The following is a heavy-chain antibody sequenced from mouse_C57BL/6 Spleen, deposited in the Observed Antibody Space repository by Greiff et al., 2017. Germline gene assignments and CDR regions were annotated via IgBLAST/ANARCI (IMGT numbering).Heavy chain of an antibody. D-gene: IGHD3-2*02. CDR1: GYTFTSYW. V-gene: IGHV1-52*01. Sequence: VKLQQPGAELVRPGSSVKLSCKASGYTFTSYWMHWVKQRPIQGLEWIGNIDPSDSETHYNQKFKDKATLTVDKSSSTAYMQLSSLTSEDSAVYYCARRGSSGPYYFDYWGQGTTLTVSS. J-gene: IGHJ2*01. CDR2: IDPSDSET. CDR3: ARRGSSGPYYFDY.